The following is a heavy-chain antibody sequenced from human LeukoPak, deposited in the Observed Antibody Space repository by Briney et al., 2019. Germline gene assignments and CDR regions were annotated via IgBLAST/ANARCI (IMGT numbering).Heavy chain of an antibody. CDR2: IRYDGTFK. J-gene: IGHJ4*02. D-gene: IGHD3-22*01. Sequence: GGSLRLSCAASGFIFSKFGMNWVRQAPGKGLEWVTFIRYDGTFKYYADSVRGRFTISRDNSKSTLYLQMDSLRAEDTAVYYCTKNMFYFDGDVFDYWGQGTLITVSS. CDR3: TKNMFYFDGDVFDY. V-gene: IGHV3-30*02. CDR1: GFIFSKFG.